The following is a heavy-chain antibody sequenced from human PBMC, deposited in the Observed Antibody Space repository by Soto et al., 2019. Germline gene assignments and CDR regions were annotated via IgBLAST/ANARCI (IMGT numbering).Heavy chain of an antibody. J-gene: IGHJ5*02. CDR2: INSDGSST. Sequence: GGSLRLSCAASGFTFSSYWMHWVRQAPGKGLVWVSRINSDGSSTSYADSVKGRFTISRDNAKNTLYLQMNSLRAEDTAVYYSARDGGWDEHGCFDPWGQGTLVTVSS. D-gene: IGHD1-26*01. V-gene: IGHV3-74*01. CDR3: ARDGGWDEHGCFDP. CDR1: GFTFSSYW.